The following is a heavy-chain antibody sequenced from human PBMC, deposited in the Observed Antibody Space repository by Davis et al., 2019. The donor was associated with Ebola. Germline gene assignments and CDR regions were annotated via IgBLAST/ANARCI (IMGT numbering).Heavy chain of an antibody. CDR3: ARVARWLQVSYFDY. D-gene: IGHD5-24*01. CDR2: ISSNSDYI. V-gene: IGHV3-21*01. CDR1: GFTFSTYS. J-gene: IGHJ4*02. Sequence: ESLKISCAASGFTFSTYSMSWVRQAPGKGLEWVSSISSNSDYIYYADSAKGRFTISRDNAKNSLYLQMNSLRAEETAVYYCARVARWLQVSYFDYGGQGTLVTVSS.